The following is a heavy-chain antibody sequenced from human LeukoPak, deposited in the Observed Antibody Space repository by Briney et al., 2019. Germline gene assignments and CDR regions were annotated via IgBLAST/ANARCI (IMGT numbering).Heavy chain of an antibody. Sequence: GGSLRLSCAASGFTFSSYGMHWVRQAPGKGLEWVAVIWYDGSNKYYADSVKGRFTISRDNSKNTLYLQMNSLRAGDTAVYYCAKLGVGSTDYFDYWGQGTLVTVSS. CDR3: AKLGVGSTDYFDY. J-gene: IGHJ4*02. D-gene: IGHD1-26*01. V-gene: IGHV3-33*06. CDR2: IWYDGSNK. CDR1: GFTFSSYG.